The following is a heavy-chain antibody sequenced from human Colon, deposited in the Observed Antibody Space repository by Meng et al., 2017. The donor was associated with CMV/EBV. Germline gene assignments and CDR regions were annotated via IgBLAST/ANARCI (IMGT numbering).Heavy chain of an antibody. CDR1: GDSVSSDSAA. CDR2: TYYRSRWYN. V-gene: IGHV6-1*01. D-gene: IGHD4-23*01. J-gene: IGHJ5*02. CDR3: AGGWQLGT. Sequence: QVQLQQSGPGLVKPSXTLSLTCVISGDSVSSDSAAWNWIRQSPSRGLEWLGRTYYRSRWYNEYAASMESRMTINADTSKNQLSLQLNSVTPEDTAVYYCAGGWQLGTWGQGTLVTVSP.